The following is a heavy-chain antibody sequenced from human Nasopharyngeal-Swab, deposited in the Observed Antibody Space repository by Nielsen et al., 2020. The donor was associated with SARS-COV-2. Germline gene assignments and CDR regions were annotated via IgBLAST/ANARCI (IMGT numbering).Heavy chain of an antibody. CDR2: VSSTSSYI. Sequence: GGSLRLSCAASGFTFSSYSMNWVRQAPGKGLEWVSSVSSTSSYIYYADSLKGRFTISRDNAKNTLYLQLNSLRAEDTAVYYCAKDHKMDSGGGVGYMDVWGKGTTVTVSS. CDR3: AKDHKMDSGGGVGYMDV. V-gene: IGHV3-21*01. CDR1: GFTFSSYS. D-gene: IGHD3-16*01. J-gene: IGHJ6*03.